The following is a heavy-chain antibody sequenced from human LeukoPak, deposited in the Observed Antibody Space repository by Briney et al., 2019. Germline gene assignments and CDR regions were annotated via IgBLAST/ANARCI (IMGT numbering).Heavy chain of an antibody. CDR1: GFTFSSYA. V-gene: IGHV3-23*01. Sequence: GGSLRLSCAASGFTFSSYAMSWVRQAPGKGLEWVSAISGSGGSTYYADSVKGRFTISRDNSKNTLYLQMNSLRAEDTAVYYCAKRIASSGSYHVYDYWGQGTLVTVSS. J-gene: IGHJ4*02. D-gene: IGHD3-10*01. CDR3: AKRIASSGSYHVYDY. CDR2: ISGSGGST.